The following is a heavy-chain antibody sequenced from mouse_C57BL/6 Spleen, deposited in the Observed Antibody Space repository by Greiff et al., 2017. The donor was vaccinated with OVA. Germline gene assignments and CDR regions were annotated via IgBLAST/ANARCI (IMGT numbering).Heavy chain of an antibody. CDR1: GYTFTSYW. CDR3: ASFYYDYDYWYFDV. CDR2: IHPNSGST. V-gene: IGHV1-64*01. J-gene: IGHJ1*03. D-gene: IGHD2-4*01. Sequence: QVQLQQPGAELVKPGASVKLSCKASGYTFTSYWMHWVKQRPGQGLEWIGMIHPNSGSTNYNEKFKSKATLTVDKSSSTANMQLSSLTSEDSAGDYCASFYYDYDYWYFDVWGTGTTVTVSS.